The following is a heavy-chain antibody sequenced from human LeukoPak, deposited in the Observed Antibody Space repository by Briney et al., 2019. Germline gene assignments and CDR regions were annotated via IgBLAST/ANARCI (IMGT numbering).Heavy chain of an antibody. CDR2: INSDGST. CDR3: AKNGPYDSSGNSPIDY. V-gene: IGHV3-74*01. CDR1: GFSFSSTW. Sequence: GGSLRLSCAASGFSFSSTWMHWVRQVPGKGLVWVSRINSDGSTIYADSVKGRFTISRDNSKDTLYLQMDSLRPEDTAVYYCAKNGPYDSSGNSPIDYWGQGTLVTVSS. J-gene: IGHJ4*02. D-gene: IGHD3-22*01.